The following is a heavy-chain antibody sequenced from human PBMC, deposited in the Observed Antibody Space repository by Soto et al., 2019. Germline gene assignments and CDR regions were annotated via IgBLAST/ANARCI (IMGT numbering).Heavy chain of an antibody. CDR3: ARGYSGTYRSDY. CDR2: ISSDGSST. Sequence: LSCAASGFTFSSYWMHWVRQAPGKGLLWVSRISSDGSSTTYAGSVKGRFTISRDNAKNTLYLQMNSLRAEDTAVYYCARGYSGTYRSDYWGQGTLVTVSS. D-gene: IGHD1-26*01. CDR1: GFTFSSYW. V-gene: IGHV3-74*01. J-gene: IGHJ4*02.